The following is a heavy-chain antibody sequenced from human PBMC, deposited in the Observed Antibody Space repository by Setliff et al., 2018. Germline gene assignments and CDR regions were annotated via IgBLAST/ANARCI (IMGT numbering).Heavy chain of an antibody. Sequence: ASVKVSCKASGYTFTSYVINWVRQATGQGLEWMGWMNPNSGNTGYAQKFQGRVTMTRNTSISTAYMELSSLRSEDTAVYYCARVSEYYYYYYYMDVWGKGTTVTVSS. CDR2: MNPNSGNT. CDR1: GYTFTSYV. D-gene: IGHD2-8*01. J-gene: IGHJ6*03. CDR3: ARVSEYYYYYYYMDV. V-gene: IGHV1-8*02.